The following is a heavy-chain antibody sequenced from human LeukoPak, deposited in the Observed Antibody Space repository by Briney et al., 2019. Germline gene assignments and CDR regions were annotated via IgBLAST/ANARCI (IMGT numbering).Heavy chain of an antibody. J-gene: IGHJ5*02. CDR1: GFTFSSYS. D-gene: IGHD4-17*01. CDR2: ISSSSSYI. V-gene: IGHV3-21*01. Sequence: AGGSLRLSCAASGFTFSSYSMNWVRQAPGKGLEWVSSISSSSSYIYYADSVKGRFTISRDNAKNSLYLQMNSLRAEDTAVYYCAKDRGYGDEYNWFDPWGQGTLVTVSS. CDR3: AKDRGYGDEYNWFDP.